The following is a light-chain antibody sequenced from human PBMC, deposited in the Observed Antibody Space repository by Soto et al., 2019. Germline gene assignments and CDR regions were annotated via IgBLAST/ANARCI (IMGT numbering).Light chain of an antibody. CDR1: QGINSW. CDR2: STS. J-gene: IGKJ1*01. CDR3: HQAHSPLWT. V-gene: IGKV1-12*01. Sequence: DIQMTQSPSSVSASAGDRVNITCRASQGINSWVGWYQQKPGEAPKLLIYSTSFLQSGVQSRFSGSGSGTDLILTTSSLQLEDFAPYFGHQAHSPLWTFGKGTKVKLK.